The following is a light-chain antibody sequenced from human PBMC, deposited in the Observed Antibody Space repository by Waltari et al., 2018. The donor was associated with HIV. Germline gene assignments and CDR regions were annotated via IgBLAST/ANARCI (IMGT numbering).Light chain of an antibody. CDR2: KDS. CDR3: QSYDSSLSAHVV. CDR1: ALPKQY. Sequence: SYELTQPPSVSVSPGQTARITCSGDALPKQYAYWYQQKPGQAPVVVIYKDSERPSGVPDRFSGSKSGTSASLAITGLQAEDEADYYCQSYDSSLSAHVVFGGGTKLTVL. J-gene: IGLJ2*01. V-gene: IGLV3-25*02.